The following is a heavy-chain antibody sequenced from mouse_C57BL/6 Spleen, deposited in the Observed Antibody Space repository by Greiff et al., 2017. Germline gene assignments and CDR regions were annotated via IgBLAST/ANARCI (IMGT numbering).Heavy chain of an antibody. CDR2: ISSGGSYT. CDR1: GFTFSSYG. V-gene: IGHV5-6*02. Sequence: DVMLVESGGDLVKPGGSLKLSCAASGFTFSSYGMSWVRQTPDKRLEWVATISSGGSYTYYPDSVKGRFTISRDNAKNTLYLQMSSLKSEDTAMYYCARQYDYDVFAYWGQGTLVTVSA. J-gene: IGHJ3*01. D-gene: IGHD2-4*01. CDR3: ARQYDYDVFAY.